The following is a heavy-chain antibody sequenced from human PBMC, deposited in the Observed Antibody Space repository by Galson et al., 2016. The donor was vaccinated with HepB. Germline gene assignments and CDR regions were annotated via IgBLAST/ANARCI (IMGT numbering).Heavy chain of an antibody. J-gene: IGHJ6*04. CDR1: GYTFTSYY. Sequence: SVKVSCKASGYTFTSYYMHWVRQAPGQGLEWMGIINPSGGSTSYAQKFQGRVTMTRDTSTSTVYMELSSLRSEDTAVYYCARDLRDLRNYYYYGMAVWGKATTVTVSS. CDR3: ARDLRDLRNYYYYGMAV. CDR2: INPSGGST. V-gene: IGHV1-46*03.